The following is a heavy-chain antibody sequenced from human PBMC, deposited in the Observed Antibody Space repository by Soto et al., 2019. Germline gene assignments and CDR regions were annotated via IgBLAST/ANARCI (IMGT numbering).Heavy chain of an antibody. J-gene: IGHJ4*02. Sequence: EVQLVESGGGLVQPGGSLRLSCAASGFTVSSNYMSWVRQAPGKGLEWVSVLYGGGTTYYADSVKGRFTISRDNSKNTLYLQMNSLRVEDTAVYYCASALISTSFGFDYWGQGTLVTVSS. V-gene: IGHV3-66*01. CDR2: LYGGGTT. D-gene: IGHD2-2*01. CDR3: ASALISTSFGFDY. CDR1: GFTVSSNY.